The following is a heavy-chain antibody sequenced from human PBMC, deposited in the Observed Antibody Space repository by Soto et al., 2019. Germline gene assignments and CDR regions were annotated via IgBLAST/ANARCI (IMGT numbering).Heavy chain of an antibody. CDR2: MSSSGSTI. V-gene: IGHV3-11*01. CDR1: GFTFSDYY. CDR3: ARSKRYYYDPSGCPGD. J-gene: IGHJ4*02. Sequence: VQLVESGGGLVKPGGSLRLSCVASGFTFSDYYMSWIRQAPGKGLEYVSYMSSSGSTIYYADSVKGRFTISRDNAKNSLYLQMNGLRAEDTAVYYCARSKRYYYDPSGCPGDWGQGTLVTASS. D-gene: IGHD3-22*01.